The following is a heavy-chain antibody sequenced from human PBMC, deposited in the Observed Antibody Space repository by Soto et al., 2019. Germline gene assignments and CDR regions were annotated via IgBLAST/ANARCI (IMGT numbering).Heavy chain of an antibody. D-gene: IGHD3-9*01. CDR3: ASVLIWGRWTGNYYYMDV. CDR2: TYYRSKWYN. V-gene: IGHV6-1*01. CDR1: GDSVSSNSAA. J-gene: IGHJ6*03. Sequence: PSQTVSRTYEICGDSVSSNSAAWNWIRKSPSRGLEWLGRTYYRSKWYNDYAVSVKSRITINPDTSKNQFSLQLNSVTPEDTAVYYCASVLIWGRWTGNYYYMDVWGKGTTVTVS.